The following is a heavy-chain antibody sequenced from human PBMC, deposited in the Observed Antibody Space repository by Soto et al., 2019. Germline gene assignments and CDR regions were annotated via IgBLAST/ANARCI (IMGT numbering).Heavy chain of an antibody. CDR3: ARGPSPYYYDSSGYPTDAFDI. CDR1: GFAFSSYG. D-gene: IGHD3-22*01. V-gene: IGHV3-33*01. J-gene: IGHJ3*02. CDR2: IWYDGSNK. Sequence: GGSLRLSCAASGFAFSSYGMHWARQAPGKGLEWVAVIWYDGSNKYYADSVKGRFTISRDNSKNTLYLQMNSLRAEDTAVYYCARGPSPYYYDSSGYPTDAFDIWGQGTMVTVSS.